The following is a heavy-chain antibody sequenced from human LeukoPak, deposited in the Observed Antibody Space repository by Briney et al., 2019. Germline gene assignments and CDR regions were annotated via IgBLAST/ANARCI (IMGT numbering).Heavy chain of an antibody. CDR3: ARQDYGDYGGRF. CDR2: IYYSGST. CDR1: GGSISSYY. D-gene: IGHD4-17*01. V-gene: IGHV4-59*01. Sequence: SETLSLTCTVSGGSISSYYWSWIRQPPGKGLEWIGYIYYSGSTNYNPSLKSRVTISVDTSKNQFSLKLSSVTAADTAVYYCARQDYGDYGGRFWGQGTLVTVSS. J-gene: IGHJ4*02.